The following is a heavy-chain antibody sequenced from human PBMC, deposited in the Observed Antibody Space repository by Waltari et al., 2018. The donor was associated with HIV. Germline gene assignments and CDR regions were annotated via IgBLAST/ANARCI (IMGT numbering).Heavy chain of an antibody. CDR1: GFVFKNFV. V-gene: IGHV3-48*01. J-gene: IGHJ4*02. CDR2: ISNNGDNM. CDR3: VRNIEY. Sequence: EVQLLESGGGLAQPGGSLRLSCTGSGFVFKNFVLCWVRQAPGKGLEWISYISNNGDNMFYADSVKGRFSISRDNGKSSLYLHMNSLSAEDTAMYYCVRNIEYWGQGTLVTVSS.